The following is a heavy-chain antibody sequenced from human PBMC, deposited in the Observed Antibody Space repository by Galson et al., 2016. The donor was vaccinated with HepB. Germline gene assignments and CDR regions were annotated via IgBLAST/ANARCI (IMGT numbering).Heavy chain of an antibody. Sequence: SLRLSCAASGFTFSDFYMAWIRQAPGKGLEWLAILSYDGSNKYYADSVEGRFTISRDNSKNTLYLQMNSLRAEDTAVYFCAKDSRGGNGWYSYYFDYWGQGTLVTVSS. CDR1: GFTFSDFY. J-gene: IGHJ4*02. CDR2: LSYDGSNK. V-gene: IGHV3-30*18. D-gene: IGHD6-19*01. CDR3: AKDSRGGNGWYSYYFDY.